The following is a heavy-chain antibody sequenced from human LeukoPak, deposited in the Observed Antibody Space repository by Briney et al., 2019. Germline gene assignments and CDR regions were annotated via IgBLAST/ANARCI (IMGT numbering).Heavy chain of an antibody. CDR3: ATYLVRTLDY. CDR2: ISSSSSSI. Sequence: GGSLRLSCAASRFTFSSYSMNWVRQAPGKGLEWVSYISSSSSSIYYADSVEGRFTISRDNAKNSLYLQMNSLRAEDTAIYYCATYLVRTLDYWGQGTLVTVSS. CDR1: RFTFSSYS. V-gene: IGHV3-48*01. D-gene: IGHD1/OR15-1a*01. J-gene: IGHJ4*02.